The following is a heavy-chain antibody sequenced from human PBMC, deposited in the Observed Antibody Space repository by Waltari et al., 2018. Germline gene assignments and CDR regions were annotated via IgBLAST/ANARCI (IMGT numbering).Heavy chain of an antibody. D-gene: IGHD3-9*01. CDR1: GFTVSSNY. V-gene: IGHV3-66*01. Sequence: EVQLVESGGTLVQPGGSLSLSCAASGFTVSSNYLSWVRQAPGKGLEWFAVIYRGGSRYYADSVKGRFTISRDNSKNTLYLQMNSLRAEDTAVYYCAREFLDTNFDWLHIDYWGQGTLVAVSS. J-gene: IGHJ4*02. CDR2: IYRGGSR. CDR3: AREFLDTNFDWLHIDY.